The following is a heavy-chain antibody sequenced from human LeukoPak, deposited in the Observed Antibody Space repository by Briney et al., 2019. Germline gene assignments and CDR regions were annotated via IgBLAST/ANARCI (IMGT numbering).Heavy chain of an antibody. CDR3: TTEVPSSHLDY. D-gene: IGHD6-19*01. CDR1: GFTFSNAW. V-gene: IGHV3-15*05. Sequence: GGSLRLSCAASGFTFSNAWMSWVRQAPGRGLEWVCRIKSKTDGGTTDYAAPVKGRFTISRDDSKNTLYLQMNSLKTEDTAVYFSTTEVPSSHLDYWGQGTLVTVSS. J-gene: IGHJ4*02. CDR2: IKSKTDGGTT.